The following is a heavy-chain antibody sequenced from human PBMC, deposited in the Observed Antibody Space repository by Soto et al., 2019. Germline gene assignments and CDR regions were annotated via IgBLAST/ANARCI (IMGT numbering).Heavy chain of an antibody. CDR2: IYYTGDN. CDR1: GDSISSPHYY. D-gene: IGHD3-22*01. J-gene: IGHJ5*02. CDR3: AREPKQNYDTSTWNGGFDP. Sequence: LSLTCTVSGDSISSPHYYWTWVRQPPGKGLEWVGYIYYTGDNFYNPALQSRIAMSVDPSTNQFSLNLASVTAADTAVYYCAREPKQNYDTSTWNGGFDPWGPGTLVTVSS. V-gene: IGHV4-30-4*01.